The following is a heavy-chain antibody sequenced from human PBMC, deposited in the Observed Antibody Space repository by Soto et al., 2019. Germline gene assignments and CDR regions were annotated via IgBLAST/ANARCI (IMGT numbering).Heavy chain of an antibody. CDR2: ISSSSTI. D-gene: IGHD6-13*01. V-gene: IGHV3-48*02. J-gene: IGHJ4*02. CDR3: ARDPTEGYSSSWYFDY. CDR1: GFTFSSYS. Sequence: GGSLRLSCAASGFTFSSYSMNWVRQAPGKGLEWVSYISSSSTIYYADSVKGRFTISRDNAKNSLYLQMNSLRDEDTAVYYCARDPTEGYSSSWYFDYWGQGTLVTVSS.